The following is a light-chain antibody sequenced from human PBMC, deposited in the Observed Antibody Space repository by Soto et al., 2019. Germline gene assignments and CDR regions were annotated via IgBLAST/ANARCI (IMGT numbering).Light chain of an antibody. Sequence: QSLLTQPPSVSAAPGQKVTISCSGSISNIGGNSVSWYQQLPGTAPKLLIYDDDKRPSGIPYRFSGSKSGTSATLGITGFQTGDEADYYCGSWDSSLSAYVFATGTKVNVL. J-gene: IGLJ1*01. CDR1: ISNIGGNS. CDR3: GSWDSSLSAYV. CDR2: DDD. V-gene: IGLV1-51*01.